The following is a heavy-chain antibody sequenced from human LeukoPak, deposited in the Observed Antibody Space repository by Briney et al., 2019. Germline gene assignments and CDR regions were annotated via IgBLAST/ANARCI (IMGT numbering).Heavy chain of an antibody. J-gene: IGHJ4*02. CDR1: GGSFSGYY. D-gene: IGHD3-16*01. V-gene: IGHV4-34*01. Sequence: SETLSLTSAVYGGSFSGYYWSWIRQPPGKGLEWIGEINHSGSTNYNPSLKSRVTITVDTSKNQFSLKLSPVTAADTAVVFCASHGGPRGGYWGQGTLVTVSS. CDR2: INHSGST. CDR3: ASHGGPRGGY.